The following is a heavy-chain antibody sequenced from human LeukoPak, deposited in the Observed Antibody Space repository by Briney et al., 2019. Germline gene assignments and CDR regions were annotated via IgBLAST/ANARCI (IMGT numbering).Heavy chain of an antibody. J-gene: IGHJ4*02. CDR2: MNPNSGNT. CDR1: GYTFTTYD. D-gene: IGHD3-3*01. CDR3: ARDVVDFWSGYMTYYFDY. Sequence: ASVKVSCKASGYTFTTYDINWVRQAPGQGLEWMGWMNPNSGNTGYAQKFHGRVIFTRDTSISTAYMELSRLRSDDTAVYYCARDVVDFWSGYMTYYFDYWGQGTLVTVSS. V-gene: IGHV1-8*03.